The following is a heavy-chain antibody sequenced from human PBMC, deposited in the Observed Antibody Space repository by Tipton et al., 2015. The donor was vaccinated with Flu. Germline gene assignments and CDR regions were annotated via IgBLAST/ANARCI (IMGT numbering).Heavy chain of an antibody. CDR3: ASLQLAPHWDTSVYYFYY. V-gene: IGHV4-61*02. J-gene: IGHJ4*02. D-gene: IGHD5-18*01. CDR1: GGSITSTNFY. CDR2: VYTSGST. Sequence: TLSLTCTVSGGSITSTNFYWSWVRHPAGRAPEWIGRVYTSGSTNYKPSLKNRVTRSVDTSKNQFSLKLYSVTAADTAVYYCASLQLAPHWDTSVYYFYYWGQGTLVTVAS.